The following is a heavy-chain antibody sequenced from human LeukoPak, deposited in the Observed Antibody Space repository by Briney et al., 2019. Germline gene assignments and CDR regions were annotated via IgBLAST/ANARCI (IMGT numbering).Heavy chain of an antibody. J-gene: IGHJ3*02. V-gene: IGHV3-20*01. Sequence: GGSLRLSCAASGFTFDDYGMSWVRQAPEKGLEWVSGIHWNGRSTGYADSAKGRFTISRDNAKNTLYLQMNSLRAEDTALYHCARDDALDIWGQGTMVTVSS. CDR2: IHWNGRST. CDR1: GFTFDDYG. CDR3: ARDDALDI.